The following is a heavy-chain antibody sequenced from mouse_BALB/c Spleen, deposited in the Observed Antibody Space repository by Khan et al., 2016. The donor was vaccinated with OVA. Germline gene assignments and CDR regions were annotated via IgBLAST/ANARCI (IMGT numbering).Heavy chain of an antibody. CDR3: ARWNYYGYAMDY. CDR1: GYSITSNYA. D-gene: IGHD1-1*01. CDR2: ISYSGST. J-gene: IGHJ4*01. V-gene: IGHV3-2*02. Sequence: EVQLLESGPGLVKPSQSLSLTCTVSGYSITSNYAWNWIRQFPGNKLEWMGYISYSGSTSYNPSLKSRISITRDTSNNPFFLQLSSVTTEDTATYYCARWNYYGYAMDYWGQGTSVTVSS.